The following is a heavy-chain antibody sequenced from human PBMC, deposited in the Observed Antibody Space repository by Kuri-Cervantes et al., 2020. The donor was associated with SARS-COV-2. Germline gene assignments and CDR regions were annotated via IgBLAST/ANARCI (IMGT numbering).Heavy chain of an antibody. CDR2: IRYDGSNK. V-gene: IGHV3-30*02. Sequence: GESLKISCVASGFSFSSYGMHWVRQTPGKGLEWVAFIRYDGSNKYYADSVKGRFTISRDNSKNTLYLQMNSLRAEDTAVYYCATALIVATVDYWGQGTLVTVSS. CDR1: GFSFSSYG. J-gene: IGHJ4*02. CDR3: ATALIVATVDY. D-gene: IGHD5-12*01.